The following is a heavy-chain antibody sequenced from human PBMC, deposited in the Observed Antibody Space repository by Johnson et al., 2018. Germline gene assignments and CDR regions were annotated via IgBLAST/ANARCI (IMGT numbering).Heavy chain of an antibody. CDR1: GGTFRRYV. D-gene: IGHD2-8*01. CDR2: IIPMFGTT. Sequence: QVQLAQSGAEVKKPGSSVKVSCKASGGTFRRYVISWVRQAPGQGLEWMGGIIPMFGTTNYAQKFQGRVTIIADESTSTAYMELSSLRAEDTAVYFCARDPSQYWVYAIYDAFDIWGQGTMVTVSS. V-gene: IGHV1-69*01. CDR3: ARDPSQYWVYAIYDAFDI. J-gene: IGHJ3*02.